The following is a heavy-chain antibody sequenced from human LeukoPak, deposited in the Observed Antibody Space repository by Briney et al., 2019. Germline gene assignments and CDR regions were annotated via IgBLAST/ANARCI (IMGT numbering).Heavy chain of an antibody. D-gene: IGHD3-3*01. Sequence: SETLSLTCTVSGGSISSYYWSWIRQPPGKGLEWIGYIYYSGSTNYNPSLKSRVTISVDTSKNQFSLKLSSVTAADTAVYYCARGMSYYDFWSGPFYGMDVWGQGTTVTVSS. V-gene: IGHV4-59*01. CDR1: GGSISSYY. CDR3: ARGMSYYDFWSGPFYGMDV. CDR2: IYYSGST. J-gene: IGHJ6*02.